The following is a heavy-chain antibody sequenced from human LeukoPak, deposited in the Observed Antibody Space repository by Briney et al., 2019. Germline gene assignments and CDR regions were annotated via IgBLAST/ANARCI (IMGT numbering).Heavy chain of an antibody. D-gene: IGHD5-12*01. CDR2: IYNSGST. V-gene: IGHV4-59*01. J-gene: IGHJ4*02. CDR1: GGSISTYS. CDR3: ARGYSGYTIPGH. Sequence: PSETLSRTCTVSGGSISTYSWSWIRQPPGKGLEWIGYIYNSGSTNYNPSVKSRVTISVDTSKNQFSLKLSSVTAADTAVYYCARGYSGYTIPGHWGQGTLVTVSS.